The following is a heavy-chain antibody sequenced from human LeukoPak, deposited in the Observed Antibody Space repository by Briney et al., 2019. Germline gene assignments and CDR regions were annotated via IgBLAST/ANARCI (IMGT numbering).Heavy chain of an antibody. D-gene: IGHD3-22*01. CDR3: ARGPGGRSGYYPLEDYYYYYYMDV. Sequence: ASVKVSSRASGYTFSNFGISWVRQAPAQGLEWMGWISAYNGNTNYAQKPQGRVTMTTDTSTSTAYMELRSLRSDDTAVYYCARGPGGRSGYYPLEDYYYYYYMDVWGKGTTVTVSS. CDR2: ISAYNGNT. J-gene: IGHJ6*03. CDR1: GYTFSNFG. V-gene: IGHV1-18*01.